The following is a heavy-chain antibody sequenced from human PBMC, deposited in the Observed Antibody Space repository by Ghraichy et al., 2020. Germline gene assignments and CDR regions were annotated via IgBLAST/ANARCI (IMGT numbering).Heavy chain of an antibody. V-gene: IGHV3-7*01. J-gene: IGHJ4*02. CDR3: ARWDSSSVVRSYFDY. CDR1: GFTFSSYW. D-gene: IGHD6-6*01. CDR2: IKQDGSEK. Sequence: GGSLRLSCAASGFTFSSYWMSWVRQAPGKGLEWVANIKQDGSEKYYVDSVKGRFTISRDNAKNSLYLQMNSLRAEDTAVYYCARWDSSSVVRSYFDYWGQGTLVTVSS.